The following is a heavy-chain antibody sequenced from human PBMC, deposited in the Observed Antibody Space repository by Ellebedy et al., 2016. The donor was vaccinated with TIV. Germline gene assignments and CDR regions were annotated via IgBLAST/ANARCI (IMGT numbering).Heavy chain of an antibody. CDR2: IWYDGSEK. CDR3: ARASFYDVDLSGWYFDL. D-gene: IGHD3-10*02. Sequence: GGSLRLSCAAAGFTFGSYGMHWVRQAPGKGLEWVAVIWYDGSEKYYADSVKGRFSISRDNSKNTLYLQMNSLRAEDTAVYYCARASFYDVDLSGWYFDLWGRGTLVTVSS. CDR1: GFTFGSYG. V-gene: IGHV3-33*08. J-gene: IGHJ2*01.